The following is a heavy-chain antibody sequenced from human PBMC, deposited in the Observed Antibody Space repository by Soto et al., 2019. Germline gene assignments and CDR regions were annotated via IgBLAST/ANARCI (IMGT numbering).Heavy chain of an antibody. J-gene: IGHJ5*02. CDR3: ARVLYCSSTSCYLFDP. V-gene: IGHV4-39*07. Sequence: ETLSLTCTVSGGSISSSSYYWGWIRQPPGKGLEWIGSIYYSGSTYYNPSLKSRVTISVDTSKNQFSLKLSSVTAADTAVYYCARVLYCSSTSCYLFDPWGQGTLVTVSS. D-gene: IGHD2-2*01. CDR1: GGSISSSSYY. CDR2: IYYSGST.